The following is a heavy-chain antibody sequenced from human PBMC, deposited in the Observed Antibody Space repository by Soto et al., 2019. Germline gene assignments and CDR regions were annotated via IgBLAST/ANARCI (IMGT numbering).Heavy chain of an antibody. D-gene: IGHD3-22*01. Sequence: GGSLRLSCAASGFTFSSYAMSWVRQAPRKGLEWVSAISGSGGSTYYADSVKGRFTISRDNSKNTLYLQMKSLRAEDTAVYYCAKYPDPYYYDSSGYYLYFQHWGQGTLVTVS. J-gene: IGHJ1*01. CDR2: ISGSGGST. CDR1: GFTFSSYA. CDR3: AKYPDPYYYDSSGYYLYFQH. V-gene: IGHV3-23*01.